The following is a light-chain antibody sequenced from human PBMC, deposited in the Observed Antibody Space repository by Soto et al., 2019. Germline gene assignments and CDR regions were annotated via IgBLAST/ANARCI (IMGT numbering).Light chain of an antibody. V-gene: IGLV1-47*02. Sequence: QPVLTQPPSASGTPGQRVTISCSGSSSNIGSNYVYWYQHLPGTAPKLLIFTNNQRPSGVPDRFSGSTSGTSASLAISGLRSEDEAVYYCAVWDDSLSGGNWVFGGGTKLTVL. J-gene: IGLJ3*02. CDR3: AVWDDSLSGGNWV. CDR2: TNN. CDR1: SSNIGSNY.